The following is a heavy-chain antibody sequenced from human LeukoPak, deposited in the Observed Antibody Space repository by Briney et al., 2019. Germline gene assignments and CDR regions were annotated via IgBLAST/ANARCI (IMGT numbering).Heavy chain of an antibody. J-gene: IGHJ6*02. CDR2: VSGSGSST. D-gene: IGHD6-19*01. CDR3: AKCSGDYYYYYGMDV. V-gene: IGHV3-23*01. Sequence: GGSLRLSCSASGFTFSNYALSWVRQAPPRGLEWVSGVSGSGSSTYYADSVKGRFTISRDNSKNTLYLQMNSLRAEDTALYYCAKCSGDYYYYYGMDVWGQGTTVTVSS. CDR1: GFTFSNYA.